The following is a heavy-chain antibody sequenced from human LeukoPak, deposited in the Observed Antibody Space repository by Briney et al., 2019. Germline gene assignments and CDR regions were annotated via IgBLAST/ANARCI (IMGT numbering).Heavy chain of an antibody. CDR2: INPNSGNA. CDR1: GYTFSDYD. CDR3: ARALAWGGSSYSYYYMDV. Sequence: ASVKVSCKASGYTFSDYDINCVRHATGQALEWMGWINPNSGNAGYAQKFQGRVTMTRNTSISTAYMELSSLRSEDTAVYYCARALAWGGSSYSYYYMDVWDKGTTVTVSS. V-gene: IGHV1-8*01. J-gene: IGHJ6*03. D-gene: IGHD1-26*01.